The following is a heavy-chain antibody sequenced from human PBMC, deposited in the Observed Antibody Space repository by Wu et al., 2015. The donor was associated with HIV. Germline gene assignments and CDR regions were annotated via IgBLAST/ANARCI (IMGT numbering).Heavy chain of an antibody. J-gene: IGHJ6*02. CDR3: ASPMSPCSGGSCYAAVDV. D-gene: IGHD2-15*01. Sequence: QVQLVQSGAEVKKPGASVKVSCKASGYTFTGYYMHWVRQAPGQGLEWMGWINPNSGGTNYAQKFQGRVTMTRDTSISTAYMELSRLRSDDTAVYYCASPMSPCSGGSCYAAVDVWGQGTTVTVSS. CDR2: INPNSGGT. CDR1: GYTFTGYY. V-gene: IGHV1-2*02.